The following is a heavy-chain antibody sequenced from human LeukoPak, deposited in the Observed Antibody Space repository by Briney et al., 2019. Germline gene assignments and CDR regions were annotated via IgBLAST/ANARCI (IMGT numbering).Heavy chain of an antibody. CDR3: ARDTPSHFFAFDI. D-gene: IGHD3-3*02. CDR2: VIPIFGTA. J-gene: IGHJ3*02. Sequence: GASVKVSCKASGGTFSSYAISWVRQAPGQGLEWMEGVIPIFGTANYAQKFQGRVTITADESTSTAYMELSSLRSEDTAVYYCARDTPSHFFAFDIWGQGTMVTVSS. CDR1: GGTFSSYA. V-gene: IGHV1-69*13.